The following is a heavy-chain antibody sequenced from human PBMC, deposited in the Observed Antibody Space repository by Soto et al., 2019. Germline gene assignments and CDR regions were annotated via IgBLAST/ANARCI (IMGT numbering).Heavy chain of an antibody. Sequence: QVQLQESGPGMVKPSETLSLTCTVSGGSISSYYWSWIRQPPGKGLEWIGYSYYSGSTNYNPSLKSRVTISVDTSKNQFSLKLTSVTAADTAVYYCARAWGYYFDYWGQGTLVTVSS. CDR2: SYYSGST. CDR3: ARAWGYYFDY. D-gene: IGHD3-16*01. J-gene: IGHJ4*02. V-gene: IGHV4-59*01. CDR1: GGSISSYY.